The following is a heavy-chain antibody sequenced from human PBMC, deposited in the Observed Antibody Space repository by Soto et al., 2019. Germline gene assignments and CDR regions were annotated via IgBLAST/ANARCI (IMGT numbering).Heavy chain of an antibody. Sequence: EVQLVESGEGLVQPGGSLRLSCAASGFTCSSYNIHWIRQAPGKGLEFVSAIRRSGDRTYYADSVKGRFTITRDNSKNTVWLQMGSLRAEDMAVYYCARARCSSGQCYDFDYWGRGALVSVSS. CDR2: IRRSGDRT. CDR1: GFTCSSYN. V-gene: IGHV3-64*02. CDR3: ARARCSSGQCYDFDY. J-gene: IGHJ4*02. D-gene: IGHD3-22*01.